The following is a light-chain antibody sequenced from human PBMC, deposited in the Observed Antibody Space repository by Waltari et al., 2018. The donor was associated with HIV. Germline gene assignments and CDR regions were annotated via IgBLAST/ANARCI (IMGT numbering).Light chain of an antibody. CDR2: DVI. CDR3: CSYAGSSTYV. V-gene: IGLV2-23*02. J-gene: IGLJ1*01. Sequence: QSALTQPASVSGSPGLSITFSCTGPRCDVVGYTRVSWYQQHPGKAPTLMIHDVIKRPSGVSNRFSGSKSGNTASLTISGLQAEDEADYYCCSYAGSSTYVFGTGTKVTVL. CDR1: RCDVVGYTR.